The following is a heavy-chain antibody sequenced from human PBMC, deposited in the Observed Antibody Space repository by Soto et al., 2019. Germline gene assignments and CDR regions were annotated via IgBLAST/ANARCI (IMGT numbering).Heavy chain of an antibody. CDR2: IYYSGST. Sequence: PSETLSLTCTVSGGSISSGGYYWSWIRQHPGKGLEWIGYIYYSGSTYYNPSLKSRVTISVDTSKNQFSLKLSSVTAADTAVYYCAREFPSGYDTDNWFDPWGQGTLVTVSS. CDR3: AREFPSGYDTDNWFDP. V-gene: IGHV4-31*03. CDR1: GGSISSGGYY. J-gene: IGHJ5*02. D-gene: IGHD5-12*01.